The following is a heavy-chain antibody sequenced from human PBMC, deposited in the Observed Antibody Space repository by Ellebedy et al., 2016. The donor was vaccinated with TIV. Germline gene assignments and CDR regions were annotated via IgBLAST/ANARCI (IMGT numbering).Heavy chain of an antibody. D-gene: IGHD2-2*02. CDR1: GYTFTSYG. Sequence: ASVKVSCXASGYTFTSYGISWVRQAPGQGLEWMGWISAYNGNTNYAQKLQGRVTMTTDTSTSTAYMELRSLRSDDTAVYYCARLHCSSTSCYKGARYFDYWGQGTLVTVSS. J-gene: IGHJ4*02. CDR3: ARLHCSSTSCYKGARYFDY. V-gene: IGHV1-18*01. CDR2: ISAYNGNT.